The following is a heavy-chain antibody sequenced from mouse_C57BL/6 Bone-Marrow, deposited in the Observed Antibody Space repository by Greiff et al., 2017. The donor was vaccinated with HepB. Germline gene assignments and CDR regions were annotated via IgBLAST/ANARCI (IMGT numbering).Heavy chain of an antibody. CDR3: ARRATTGVDEGFAY. CDR2: INPNNGGT. CDR1: GYTFTDYN. V-gene: IGHV1-18*01. Sequence: VHVKQSGPELVKPGASVKIPCKASGYTFTDYNMDWVKQSHGKSLEWIGDINPNNGGTIYNQKFKGKATLTVDKSSSTDYMELRRLTSEDTAVYYCARRATTGVDEGFAYWGQGTLVTVSA. D-gene: IGHD1-1*01. J-gene: IGHJ3*01.